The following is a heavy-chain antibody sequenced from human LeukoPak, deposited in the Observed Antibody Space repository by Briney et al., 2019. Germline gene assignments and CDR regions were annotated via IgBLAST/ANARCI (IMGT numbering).Heavy chain of an antibody. D-gene: IGHD2-15*01. Sequence: PGGSLRLSCSASGFTFSSYAMHWVRQAPGRGLEYVSGLSSNGDRTYYAPSVKGRFIISRDNSRNTLYLQMSSLRVEDTAGYYCVKVGCSGGSCYWAYFQHWGQGTLVTVSS. J-gene: IGHJ1*01. CDR3: VKVGCSGGSCYWAYFQH. CDR1: GFTFSSYA. V-gene: IGHV3-64D*09. CDR2: LSSNGDRT.